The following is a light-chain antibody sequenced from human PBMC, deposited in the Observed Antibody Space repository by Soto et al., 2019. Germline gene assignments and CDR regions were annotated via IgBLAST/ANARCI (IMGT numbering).Light chain of an antibody. CDR2: AAS. Sequence: AIQMTHSPSSLSASVGDRVTITCRASQGIRNDLDWYQRKPGTAPKNLIYAASSLQSGVPSGFSGSGCGTDFTLTISSLQPEDFAAYYCLEDYNYPYTSAQGTNLKIK. CDR1: QGIRND. V-gene: IGKV1-6*01. CDR3: LEDYNYPYT. J-gene: IGKJ2*01.